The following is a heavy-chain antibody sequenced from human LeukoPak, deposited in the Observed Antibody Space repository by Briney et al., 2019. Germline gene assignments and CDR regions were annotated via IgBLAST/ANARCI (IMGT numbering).Heavy chain of an antibody. Sequence: GGSLRLSCAASGFTFSSYAMSWVRQAPGKGLEWVSTISGSGGSTIYADSVKGRFTISRDNSKNTPYLQMNSLRVEDTAVYYCAKELHSGVTGTNFDYWGQGTLVTVSS. D-gene: IGHD1-20*01. CDR3: AKELHSGVTGTNFDY. CDR2: ISGSGGST. V-gene: IGHV3-23*01. CDR1: GFTFSSYA. J-gene: IGHJ4*02.